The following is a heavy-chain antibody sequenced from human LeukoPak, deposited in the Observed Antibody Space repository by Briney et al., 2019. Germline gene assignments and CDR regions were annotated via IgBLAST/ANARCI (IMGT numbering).Heavy chain of an antibody. CDR3: ARGARGYSYDHFDY. J-gene: IGHJ4*02. CDR1: GGSISSYY. D-gene: IGHD5-18*01. Sequence: KSSETLSLTCTVSGGSISSYYWSWIRQPPGKGLEWIGYIYYSGSTNYNPSLKSRVTISVDTSKNQFSLELSSVTAADTAVYYCARGARGYSYDHFDYWGQGTLVTVSS. V-gene: IGHV4-59*01. CDR2: IYYSGST.